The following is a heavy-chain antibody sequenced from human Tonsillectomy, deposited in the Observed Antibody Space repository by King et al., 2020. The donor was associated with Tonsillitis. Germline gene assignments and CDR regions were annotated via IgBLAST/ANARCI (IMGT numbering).Heavy chain of an antibody. J-gene: IGHJ5*02. V-gene: IGHV3-48*03. D-gene: IGHD1-1*01. Sequence: VQLVESGGGLLQPGGSLRLSCEASGFTISSYEMNWVRQAPGKGLEWVSFSRTSDSSIYYADSVKGRFTMSRDNAKNSLHLQLNSLRAEDTAVYYCARDMGGTFHPWGQGTLVTVPS. CDR1: GFTISSYE. CDR2: SRTSDSSI. CDR3: ARDMGGTFHP.